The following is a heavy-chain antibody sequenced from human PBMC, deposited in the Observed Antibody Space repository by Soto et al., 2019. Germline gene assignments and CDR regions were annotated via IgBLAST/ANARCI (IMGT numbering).Heavy chain of an antibody. Sequence: ASVKVSCKASGYTFTSYDINWVRQATGQGLEWMGWMNPNSGNTGYAQKFQGRVTMTRNTSISTAYMELSSLRSEDTAVYYCAGGVSDSGYHYGMEVWGQGTTVTVAS. CDR2: MNPNSGNT. V-gene: IGHV1-8*01. CDR3: AGGVSDSGYHYGMEV. J-gene: IGHJ6*02. CDR1: GYTFTSYD. D-gene: IGHD2-21*02.